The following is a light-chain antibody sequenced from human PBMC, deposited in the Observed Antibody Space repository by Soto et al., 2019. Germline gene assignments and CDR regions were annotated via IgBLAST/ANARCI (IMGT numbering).Light chain of an antibody. CDR3: ANYATFPPGT. CDR2: AAS. Sequence: DIQLTQSPSTLSASVGDRVTITCRASQNIGTWLAWYQHRPGEGPKLLIHAASTLESGVPSVFSGGGSATDSNLPTTCLGAGDWGTYHDANYATFPPGTVGRGPTVEFK. CDR1: QNIGTW. V-gene: IGKV1-5*01. J-gene: IGKJ4*01.